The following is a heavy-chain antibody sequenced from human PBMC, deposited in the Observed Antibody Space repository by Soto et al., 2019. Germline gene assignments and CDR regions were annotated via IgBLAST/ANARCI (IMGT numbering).Heavy chain of an antibody. CDR3: AKDQGYCGADCYSAFDY. J-gene: IGHJ4*02. V-gene: IGHV3-23*01. CDR1: GFTFSSYA. Sequence: GGSLRLSCAASGFTFSSYAMSWVRQAPGKGLEWVSAISGSGGSTYYADSVKGRFTISRDNFKNTLYLQMDSLTVEDTALYYCAKDQGYCGADCYSAFDYWGQGMLVTGSS. CDR2: ISGSGGST. D-gene: IGHD2-21*02.